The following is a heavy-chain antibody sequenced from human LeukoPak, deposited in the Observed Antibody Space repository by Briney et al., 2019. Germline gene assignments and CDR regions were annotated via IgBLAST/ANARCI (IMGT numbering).Heavy chain of an antibody. J-gene: IGHJ4*02. D-gene: IGHD5-18*01. CDR2: IYYRGST. Sequence: PSETLSLTCTVSGGSISSSSYYWGWIRQPTGKGLEWIGSIYYRGSTYYTPSLRSRVTISVDTPKNQCSLRLSSVTAADTAVYYCASRGYSYGSNPFDYWGQGTLVTVSS. CDR3: ASRGYSYGSNPFDY. CDR1: GGSISSSSYY. V-gene: IGHV4-39*01.